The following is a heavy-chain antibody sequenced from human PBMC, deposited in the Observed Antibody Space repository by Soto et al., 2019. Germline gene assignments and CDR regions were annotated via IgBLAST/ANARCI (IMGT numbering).Heavy chain of an antibody. V-gene: IGHV3-74*01. D-gene: IGHD3-10*01. CDR2: INSGASTT. Sequence: EGQLVESGGGLVQPGGSLRLSCAASGFTFSSSWMHWVRQAPGKGLVWVSRINSGASTTNYADSVKGRFTISRDNARNTLYLQMDSLTADDTAVYYCARGPTGWFGYDYWGQGTLVTVSS. CDR3: ARGPTGWFGYDY. J-gene: IGHJ4*02. CDR1: GFTFSSSW.